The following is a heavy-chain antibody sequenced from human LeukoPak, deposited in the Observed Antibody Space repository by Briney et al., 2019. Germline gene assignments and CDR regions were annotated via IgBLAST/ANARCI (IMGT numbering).Heavy chain of an antibody. Sequence: SETLSLTCTVSGGSISRYYWSWIRQPPGKGLEWIGYIYYSGSTNYNPSLKSRVTISVDTSKNQFALKLSSVTAADTAVYYCARHSSSGWYREGAFDYWGQGTLVTVSS. J-gene: IGHJ4*02. CDR2: IYYSGST. CDR1: GGSISRYY. D-gene: IGHD6-19*01. V-gene: IGHV4-59*08. CDR3: ARHSSSGWYREGAFDY.